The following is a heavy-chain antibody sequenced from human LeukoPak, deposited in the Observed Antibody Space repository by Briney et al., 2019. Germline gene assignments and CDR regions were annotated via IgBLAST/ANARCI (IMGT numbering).Heavy chain of an antibody. CDR1: GFTFSSYW. Sequence: GGSLRLSCAASGFTFSSYWMSWVRQAPGKGREWVANIKQDGSEKYYVDSVKGRFTISRDNAKNSLYLQMNSLRAEDTAVYYCARDQYYDILTGYIDYWGQGTLVTVSS. D-gene: IGHD3-9*01. CDR2: IKQDGSEK. V-gene: IGHV3-7*01. CDR3: ARDQYYDILTGYIDY. J-gene: IGHJ4*02.